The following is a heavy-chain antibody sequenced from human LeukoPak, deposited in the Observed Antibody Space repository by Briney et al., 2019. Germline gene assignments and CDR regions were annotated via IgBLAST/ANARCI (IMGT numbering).Heavy chain of an antibody. CDR3: AKAYSSSQGDWFDP. CDR1: GFTFSSYG. CDR2: ISYDGSNK. J-gene: IGHJ5*02. D-gene: IGHD6-13*01. Sequence: PGGSLRLSCAASGFTFSSYGMHWVRQAPGKGLEWVAVISYDGSNKYYADSVKGRFTISRDNSKNTLYLQMNSLRAEDTAVYYCAKAYSSSQGDWFDPRGQGTLVTVSS. V-gene: IGHV3-30*18.